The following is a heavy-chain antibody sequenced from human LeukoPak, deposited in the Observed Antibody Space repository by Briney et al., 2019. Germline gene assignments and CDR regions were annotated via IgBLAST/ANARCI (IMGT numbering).Heavy chain of an antibody. V-gene: IGHV4-4*02. Sequence: PSGTLSLTCAVSGASLTRSNWWTWLRQSPGKGLEWIGAVYHSGSTNYNPSLESRVALSVDKSRNHLSLTLNSVTAADTAVYFCARAGSWSFFDSWGQGILVTVSS. CDR1: GASLTRSNW. CDR2: VYHSGST. CDR3: ARAGSWSFFDS. D-gene: IGHD6-13*01. J-gene: IGHJ4*02.